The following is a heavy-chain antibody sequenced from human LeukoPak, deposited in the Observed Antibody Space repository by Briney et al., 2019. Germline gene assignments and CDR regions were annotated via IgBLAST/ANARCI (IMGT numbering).Heavy chain of an antibody. J-gene: IGHJ4*02. D-gene: IGHD3-22*01. Sequence: ASVKVSCKPSGYTFIDHYLHWVRQAPGQGLESLGWIDPDTGDTNYPQKFQGRLTMTRDTSSSTACMELNRLRSDDTAVYYCARAGHNSNSGGYDFWGLGTLVTVSS. CDR3: ARAGHNSNSGGYDF. V-gene: IGHV1-2*02. CDR1: GYTFIDHY. CDR2: IDPDTGDT.